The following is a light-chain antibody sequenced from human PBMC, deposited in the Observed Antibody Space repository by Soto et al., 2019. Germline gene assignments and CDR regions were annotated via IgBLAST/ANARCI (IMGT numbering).Light chain of an antibody. J-gene: IGKJ5*01. Sequence: EILMTQSPSSLSSSVGDRVTITCRASQSISNYLNWYQQKPGEAPNLLIYAASTLQSGVPSRFSGGGSGTDFTLTISSLQPEDFATYYRQQGQNFPRTFGQGTRLEIK. V-gene: IGKV1-39*01. CDR1: QSISNY. CDR2: AAS. CDR3: QQGQNFPRT.